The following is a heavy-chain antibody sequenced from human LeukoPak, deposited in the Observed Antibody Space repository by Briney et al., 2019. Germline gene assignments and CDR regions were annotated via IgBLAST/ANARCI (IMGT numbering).Heavy chain of an antibody. CDR3: TSEQTYYSSVDV. CDR2: IRSKPNSYAT. Sequence: GGSLKLSCAASGFTFSGSAIHWVRQASGKGLEWVGRIRSKPNSYATAYAASVKGRFTISRDDSKNTAYLQMNSLETGDTAVYFCTSEQTYYSSVDVWGPGTTVTVS. J-gene: IGHJ6*02. V-gene: IGHV3-73*01. CDR1: GFTFSGSA. D-gene: IGHD1/OR15-1a*01.